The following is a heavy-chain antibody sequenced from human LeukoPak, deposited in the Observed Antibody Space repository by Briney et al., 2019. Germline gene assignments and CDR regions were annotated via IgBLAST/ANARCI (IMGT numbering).Heavy chain of an antibody. CDR2: IYSGGST. CDR3: ARDLGQFDY. J-gene: IGHJ4*02. V-gene: IGHV3-53*01. CDR1: GFTFSNY. Sequence: PGASLRLSCAASGFTFSNYMSWFRQAPGKGLEWVSVIYSGGSTYYADSVKGRFTISRDNSKNTLYLQMNSLRAEDTAVYYCARDLGQFDYWGQGTLVTVSS.